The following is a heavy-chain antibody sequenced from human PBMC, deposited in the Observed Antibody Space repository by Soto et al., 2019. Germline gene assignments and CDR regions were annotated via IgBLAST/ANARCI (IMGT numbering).Heavy chain of an antibody. J-gene: IGHJ5*02. V-gene: IGHV4-59*02. Sequence: SETLSLTCTVSGASVITGYWSWIRQPPGKGLEWIGFMYFGGSFNYNPSLTSRVTISVETSKNQFSMRVTSVTAADTAVYYCARSYYDSTGFAVDPWGQATLVTVSS. CDR3: ARSYYDSTGFAVDP. CDR2: MYFGGSF. D-gene: IGHD3-22*01. CDR1: GASVITGY.